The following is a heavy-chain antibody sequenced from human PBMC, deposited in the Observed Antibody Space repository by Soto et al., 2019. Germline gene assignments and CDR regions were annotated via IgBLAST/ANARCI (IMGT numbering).Heavy chain of an antibody. CDR2: ISYDGSTK. CDR3: EKDLGGSYPERYYYYGMDI. J-gene: IGHJ6*02. V-gene: IGHV3-30*18. Sequence: QVQLVESGGGVVQPGRSLRLSCAASGFTFSPYGMHWVRQAPGKGLEWVAVISYDGSTKYYADSVKGRFTISRDNSNNTLYLQMNSLRADDTAVYYCEKDLGGSYPERYYYYGMDIWGQGTTVTVSS. CDR1: GFTFSPYG. D-gene: IGHD1-26*01.